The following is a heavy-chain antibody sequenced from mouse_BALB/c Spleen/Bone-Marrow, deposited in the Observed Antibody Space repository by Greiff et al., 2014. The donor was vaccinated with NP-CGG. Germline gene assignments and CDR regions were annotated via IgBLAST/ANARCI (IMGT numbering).Heavy chain of an antibody. Sequence: VQLQPSGPELVKPGASMKISSKASGYSFTGYTMNWVKQSHGKNLEWIGLINPYNGGTSYNQKFKGKATLTVDKSSSTAYMELLSLTSEDSAVYYCARRGYGYDDYFDYWGQGTTLTVSS. CDR1: GYSFTGYT. CDR2: INPYNGGT. J-gene: IGHJ2*01. V-gene: IGHV1-18*01. D-gene: IGHD2-2*01. CDR3: ARRGYGYDDYFDY.